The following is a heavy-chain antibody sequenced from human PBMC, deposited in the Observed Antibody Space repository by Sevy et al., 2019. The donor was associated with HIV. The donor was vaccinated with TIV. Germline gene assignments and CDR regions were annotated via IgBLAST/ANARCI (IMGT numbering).Heavy chain of an antibody. CDR2: IKQDGREK. D-gene: IGHD6-13*01. V-gene: IGHV3-7*04. CDR1: GFTFSSYW. Sequence: GGPLRLSCAASGFTFSSYWMSWVRQAPGKGLEWVANIKQDGREKYYVDSVRGRFTISRDNAKNSLYLQMNSLRAEDTAVYYCARAYRSTWDPYYYFDCWGQGTLVTVSS. J-gene: IGHJ4*02. CDR3: ARAYRSTWDPYYYFDC.